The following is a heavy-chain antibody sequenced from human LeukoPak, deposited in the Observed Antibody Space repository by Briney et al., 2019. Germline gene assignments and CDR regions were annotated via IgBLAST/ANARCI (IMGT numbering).Heavy chain of an antibody. CDR3: AKGGYYGSGSYPPSTLFDY. CDR1: GFTFRGSA. V-gene: IGHV3-73*01. J-gene: IGHJ4*02. Sequence: GGSLRHSCAASGFTFRGSAMHWVRQASGKGLEGVGRIRSKANSYATAYAASVEGRFTISRDDSKNTAYLQMNSLKTEDTAVYYCAKGGYYGSGSYPPSTLFDYWGQGTLVTVPS. D-gene: IGHD3-10*01. CDR2: IRSKANSYAT.